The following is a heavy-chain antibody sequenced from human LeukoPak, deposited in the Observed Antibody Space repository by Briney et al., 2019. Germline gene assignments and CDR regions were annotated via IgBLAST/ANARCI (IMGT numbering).Heavy chain of an antibody. V-gene: IGHV3-48*03. CDR2: ISSSGSTI. D-gene: IGHD4-17*01. J-gene: IGHJ4*02. CDR1: GFTFSSYE. CDR3: ARRMTSVTQNFDY. Sequence: GGSLRLSCAASGFTFSSYEMKWVRQAPGKGLEWVSYISSSGSTIYYADSVKGRFTISRDNAKNSLYLQMNSLRAEDTAVYYCARRMTSVTQNFDYWGQGTLVTVSS.